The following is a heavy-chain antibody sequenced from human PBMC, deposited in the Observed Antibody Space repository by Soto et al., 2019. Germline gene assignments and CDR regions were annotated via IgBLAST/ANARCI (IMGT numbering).Heavy chain of an antibody. CDR1: GYTFNTYG. D-gene: IGHD4-17*01. Sequence: ASVKVSCKASGYTFNTYGITWVRQAPGQGLEWMGWINPYNGNTKFAQKLQDRVTMTTATSTSTAYMELASLRSDDTAVYYCARGCVAVTTHLCYWGQGTLVTVSS. CDR3: ARGCVAVTTHLCY. J-gene: IGHJ4*02. V-gene: IGHV1-18*01. CDR2: INPYNGNT.